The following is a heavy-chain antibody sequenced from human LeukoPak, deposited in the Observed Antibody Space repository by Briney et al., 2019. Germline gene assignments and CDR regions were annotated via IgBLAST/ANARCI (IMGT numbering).Heavy chain of an antibody. CDR2: IYYSGST. CDR1: GDSISTSNYY. V-gene: IGHV4-39*01. J-gene: IGHJ4*02. D-gene: IGHD3-22*01. Sequence: SETLSLTCTVSGDSISTSNYYWGWIRQPPGKGLEWIGTIYYSGSTYYNPSLKSRVTISVDTSKNQFSLKLTSVTATDTAVYYCARHLFGSGYYPDYWGQGTLVTASS. CDR3: ARHLFGSGYYPDY.